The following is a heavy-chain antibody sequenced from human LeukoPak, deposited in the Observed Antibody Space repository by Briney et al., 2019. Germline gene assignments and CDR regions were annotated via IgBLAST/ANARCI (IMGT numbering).Heavy chain of an antibody. Sequence: ASVKVSCKASGYTFTRYYMHWERQAPGQRLEWMGMINPSVGTTGHAQKFQGRVTVTRDTSTSTVYMEMSSLRSEDTAVYYCARGPENYYYFDYWGQGTLVTVSS. V-gene: IGHV1-46*01. D-gene: IGHD1-14*01. CDR3: ARGPENYYYFDY. J-gene: IGHJ4*02. CDR2: INPSVGTT. CDR1: GYTFTRYY.